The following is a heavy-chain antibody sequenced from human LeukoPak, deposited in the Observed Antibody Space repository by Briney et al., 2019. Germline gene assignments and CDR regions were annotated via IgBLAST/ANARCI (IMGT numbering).Heavy chain of an antibody. Sequence: ASVKVSCKASGYTFISYGISWVLQAPGQGLEWMGWISAYNGNTNYAQKFQGRVTMTTDTSTSTAYMELRSLRSDDTAVYYCARYRVGDYYYYYMDVWGKGTTVTVSS. CDR2: ISAYNGNT. J-gene: IGHJ6*03. CDR3: ARYRVGDYYYYYMDV. CDR1: GYTFISYG. V-gene: IGHV1-18*01.